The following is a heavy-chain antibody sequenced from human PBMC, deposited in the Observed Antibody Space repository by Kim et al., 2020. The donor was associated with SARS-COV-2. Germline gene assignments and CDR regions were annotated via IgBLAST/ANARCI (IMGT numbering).Heavy chain of an antibody. D-gene: IGHD3-3*01. J-gene: IGHJ4*02. CDR3: ARDMTLRFLEWAGL. V-gene: IGHV1-2*02. Sequence: AQKFQGRVTMTRDTSISTAYMELSRLRSDDTAVYYCARDMTLRFLEWAGLWGQGTLVTVSS.